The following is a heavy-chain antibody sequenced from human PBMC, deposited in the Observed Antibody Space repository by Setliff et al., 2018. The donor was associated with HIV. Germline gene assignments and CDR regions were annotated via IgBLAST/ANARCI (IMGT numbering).Heavy chain of an antibody. CDR2: VNWNGDNT. Sequence: GGSLRLSCEVFGFSLSTYEMNWVRQAPGKGLEWVSGVNWNGDNTAYADSVKGRFTISRDNAYNSLYLHMNYLNVEDTAFYYCARELYGSGDLWGQGTLVTVSS. J-gene: IGHJ5*02. CDR1: GFSLSTYE. D-gene: IGHD3-10*01. V-gene: IGHV3-20*04. CDR3: ARELYGSGDL.